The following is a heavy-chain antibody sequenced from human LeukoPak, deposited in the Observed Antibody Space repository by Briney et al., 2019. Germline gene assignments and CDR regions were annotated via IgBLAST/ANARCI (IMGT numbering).Heavy chain of an antibody. Sequence: SETLSLTCTVSRGSISSGNYYWSWIQQPAGKGLEWIGRFHTRGSTNYNPSLKSRVIISVDTSKNQFSLKLSSVTAADTAVYYCARAQRGSFFSWGQGTLVTVSS. D-gene: IGHD1-26*01. CDR3: ARAQRGSFFS. J-gene: IGHJ5*02. CDR2: FHTRGST. CDR1: RGSISSGNYY. V-gene: IGHV4-61*02.